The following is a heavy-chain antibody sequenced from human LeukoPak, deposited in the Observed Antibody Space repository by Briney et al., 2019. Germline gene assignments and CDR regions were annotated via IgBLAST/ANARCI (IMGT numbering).Heavy chain of an antibody. V-gene: IGHV3-21*01. CDR2: ISSGSSAI. J-gene: IGHJ4*02. Sequence: GGSLRLSCEASGFTFTTYSMTWVRQAPGKGLEWVSIISSGSSAIFSADALKGRFTISRDDAKNLLYLDMNSLRAEDTAVYYCARGHTAVTRHFDFWGQGTLVSVSS. CDR1: GFTFTTYS. D-gene: IGHD4-17*01. CDR3: ARGHTAVTRHFDF.